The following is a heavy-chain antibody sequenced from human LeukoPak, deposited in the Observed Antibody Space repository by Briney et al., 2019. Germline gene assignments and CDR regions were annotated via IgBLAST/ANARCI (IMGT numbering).Heavy chain of an antibody. CDR1: GGSLSSGSYY. J-gene: IGHJ4*02. D-gene: IGHD1-26*01. V-gene: IGHV4-61*02. CDR3: ARGGVGAISY. CDR2: VYIAGST. Sequence: SETLSLTCTVSGGSLSSGSYYWSWIRQPAGKGLEWIGRVYIAGSTKYNPSLKSRVTISVDTSKNQFSLKLSSVTAADTAVYYCARGGVGAISYWGQGTLVTISS.